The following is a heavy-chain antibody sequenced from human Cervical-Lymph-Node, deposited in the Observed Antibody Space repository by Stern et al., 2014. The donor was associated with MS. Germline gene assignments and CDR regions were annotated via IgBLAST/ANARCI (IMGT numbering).Heavy chain of an antibody. D-gene: IGHD6-6*01. J-gene: IGHJ4*02. CDR2: IIPIFGTA. V-gene: IGHV1-69*01. CDR1: GGTFNTNV. Sequence: VQLVESGAEVKKPGSSVKVSCKASGGTFNTNVISWVRQAPGQGLEWMGGIIPIFGTALYAQKFPGRFTITANESPRAVYMELSSLRSEDTAVYYCARAAYSTSSYNYWGQGTLVIVSS. CDR3: ARAAYSTSSYNY.